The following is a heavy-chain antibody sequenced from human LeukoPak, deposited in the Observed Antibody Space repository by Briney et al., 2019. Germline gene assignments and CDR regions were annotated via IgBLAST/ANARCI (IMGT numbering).Heavy chain of an antibody. J-gene: IGHJ6*03. CDR1: GGTVSNNY. CDR3: ARVDNGARYDFWSGYSGYYYYMDV. V-gene: IGHV3-53*01. D-gene: IGHD3-3*01. CDR2: IYIDGTT. Sequence: GGSLRLSCAASGGTVSNNYMSWVRQAPRKKLEWGSDIYIDGTTFYADSVKGRFTISIDNSKNTLYLQMNSLRAEDTAVYYCARVDNGARYDFWSGYSGYYYYMDVWGKGTTVTVSS.